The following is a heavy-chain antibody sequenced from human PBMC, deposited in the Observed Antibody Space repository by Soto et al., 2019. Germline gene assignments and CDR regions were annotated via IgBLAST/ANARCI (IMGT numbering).Heavy chain of an antibody. CDR2: IDPRDSHT. Sequence: PGESVKISCTGFGYTFTTFCISWVLQMPWKGLEWMGRIDPRDSHTNYSPSFQGHVTLSVDKSISTAYLQWGSLKASDTAMYYCARLYCTTDTCDSWFDPWGQGTLVTVSS. CDR1: GYTFTTFC. J-gene: IGHJ5*02. V-gene: IGHV5-10-1*01. CDR3: ARLYCTTDTCDSWFDP. D-gene: IGHD2-8*01.